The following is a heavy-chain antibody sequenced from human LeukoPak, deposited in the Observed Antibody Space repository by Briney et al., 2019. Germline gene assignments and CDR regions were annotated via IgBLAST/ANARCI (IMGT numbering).Heavy chain of an antibody. CDR2: ISGSGGST. CDR1: GFIFSRAW. CDR3: AKDQRPLFWSGYQGGSDY. D-gene: IGHD3-3*01. Sequence: PGGSLRLSCAASGFIFSRAWMSWIRQAPGKGLEWVSAISGSGGSTYYADSVKGRFTISRDNSKNTLYLQMNSLRAEDTAVYCCAKDQRPLFWSGYQGGSDYWGQGTLVTVSS. V-gene: IGHV3-23*01. J-gene: IGHJ4*02.